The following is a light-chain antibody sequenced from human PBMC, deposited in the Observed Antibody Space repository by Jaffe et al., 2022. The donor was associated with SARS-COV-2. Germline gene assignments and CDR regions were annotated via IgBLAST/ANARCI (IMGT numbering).Light chain of an antibody. J-gene: IGKJ4*01. CDR2: GAS. V-gene: IGKV3-15*01. CDR3: QQYNNWPLT. CDR1: QSIYSK. Sequence: EIVMTQSPATLSVSPGERATLSCRASQSIYSKLTWYQQKPGQAPRLLIYGASTRATGIPDRFSGSGSGTEFTLTISSLQSEDFAVYYCQQYNNWPLTFGGGTKVEI.